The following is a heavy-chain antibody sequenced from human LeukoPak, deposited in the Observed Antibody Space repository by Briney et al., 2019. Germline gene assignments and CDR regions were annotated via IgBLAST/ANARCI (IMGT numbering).Heavy chain of an antibody. D-gene: IGHD2-8*01. V-gene: IGHV3-48*01. J-gene: IGHJ4*02. Sequence: GGSLRLSRAASGFTFSSYSMNWVRQAPGKGLEWVSYISSSSSTIYYADSVKGRFTISRDNAKNSLYLQMNSLRAEDTAVYYCARVGYDFDYWGQGTLVTVSS. CDR2: ISSSSSTI. CDR3: ARVGYDFDY. CDR1: GFTFSSYS.